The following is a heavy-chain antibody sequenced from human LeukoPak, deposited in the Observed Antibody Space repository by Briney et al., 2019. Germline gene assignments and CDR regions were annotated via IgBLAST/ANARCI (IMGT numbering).Heavy chain of an antibody. CDR2: IRYDGSNK. Sequence: GGSLRLSCAASGFTFSSYGMHWVRQAPGKGLEWVAFIRYDGSNKYYADSVKGRFTISRDNSKNTLYLQMNSLRAEDTAVYYRAKSTAVTNYFDYWGQGTLVTVSS. J-gene: IGHJ4*02. V-gene: IGHV3-30*02. CDR3: AKSTAVTNYFDY. D-gene: IGHD6-13*01. CDR1: GFTFSSYG.